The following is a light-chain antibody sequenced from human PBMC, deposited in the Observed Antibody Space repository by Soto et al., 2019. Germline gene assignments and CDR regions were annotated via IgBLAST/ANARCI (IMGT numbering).Light chain of an antibody. CDR3: QQDGNSPQT. CDR2: DAS. V-gene: IGKV3-20*01. Sequence: ETVLTQSPGTLSLSPGERATLSCRASQSIGSSYLAWYQQKPGQAPRLLIYDASSRATGIPDRFGGSGSGTDFTLTISRLEPEDVAVDYCQQDGNSPQTFGQGTKLEIK. J-gene: IGKJ2*01. CDR1: QSIGSSY.